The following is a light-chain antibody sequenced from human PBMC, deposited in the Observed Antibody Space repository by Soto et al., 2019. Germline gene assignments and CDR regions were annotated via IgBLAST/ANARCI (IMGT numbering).Light chain of an antibody. V-gene: IGKV1-5*01. J-gene: IGKJ1*01. Sequence: DIQMTQSPSTLSASVGDRVTITCRASQSISSWLAWYQQKPGKAPKLLIYDASSSESGVPSRLSGSGSATEFTLTIRSLQPDDFATYYCQQYNTYSTFGQGTKVDIK. CDR3: QQYNTYST. CDR2: DAS. CDR1: QSISSW.